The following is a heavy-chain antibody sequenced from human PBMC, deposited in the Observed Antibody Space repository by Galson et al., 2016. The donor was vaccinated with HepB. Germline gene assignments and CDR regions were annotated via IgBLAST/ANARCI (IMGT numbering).Heavy chain of an antibody. CDR1: GFTFSSYW. CDR3: ARSAEPS. Sequence: SLRLSCATSGFTFSSYWMTWVRQAPGKGLEWVANINQDGNEKYYVGSVEGRFTISRDNAKKSLYLQMDSLRAEDTAVYYCARSAEPSWGQGTLVTVSS. J-gene: IGHJ5*02. V-gene: IGHV3-7*01. D-gene: IGHD1-14*01. CDR2: INQDGNEK.